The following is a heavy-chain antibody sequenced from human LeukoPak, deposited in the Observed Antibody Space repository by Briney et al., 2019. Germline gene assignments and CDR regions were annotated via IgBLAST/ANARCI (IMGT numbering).Heavy chain of an antibody. D-gene: IGHD1-26*01. CDR3: ARDRYYSVDY. CDR1: GFTFSDYY. V-gene: IGHV3-11*04. CDR2: ISSSGSTI. Sequence: PGGSLRLSCAASGFTFSDYYMSWVRQAPGKGLEWVSYISSSGSTIYYADSVKGRFTISRDNAKNTLFLQMNSLRAEDTAVYYCARDRYYSVDYWGQGTLVTVSS. J-gene: IGHJ4*02.